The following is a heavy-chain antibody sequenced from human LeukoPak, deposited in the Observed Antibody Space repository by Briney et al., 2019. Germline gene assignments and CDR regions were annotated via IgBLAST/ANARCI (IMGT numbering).Heavy chain of an antibody. CDR2: IKQDGSEK. D-gene: IGHD3-22*01. J-gene: IGHJ4*02. CDR1: GFTFSSYW. CDR3: ARDILPDYYDGSGSTCDY. Sequence: GGSLRLSCAASGFTFSSYWMSWVRQAPGKGLEWVANIKQDGSEKYYVDSVKGRFTISRDNAKNSLYLQMNSLRAEDTAVYYCARDILPDYYDGSGSTCDYWGQGTLVTVSS. V-gene: IGHV3-7*01.